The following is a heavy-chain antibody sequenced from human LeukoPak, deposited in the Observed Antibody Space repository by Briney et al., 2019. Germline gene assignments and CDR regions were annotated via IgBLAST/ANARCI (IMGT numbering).Heavy chain of an antibody. D-gene: IGHD1-26*01. CDR1: GGTFSSYD. CDR3: ARGQPRIVGATFLLETADYFDY. CDR2: IIPIFGTA. Sequence: AASVKVSCKASGGTFSSYDISWVRQAPGQGLEWMGGIIPIFGTANYAQKFQGRVTITADESTSTAYMELSSLRSEDTAVYYCARGQPRIVGATFLLETADYFDYWGQGTLVTVSS. V-gene: IGHV1-69*01. J-gene: IGHJ4*02.